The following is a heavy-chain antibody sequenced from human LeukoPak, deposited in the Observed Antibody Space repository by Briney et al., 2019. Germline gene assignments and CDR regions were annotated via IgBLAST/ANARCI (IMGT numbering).Heavy chain of an antibody. J-gene: IGHJ4*02. CDR3: ARSPVAGTFDY. CDR1: GYSFTDYY. CDR2: INPKSGGT. D-gene: IGHD6-19*01. Sequence: ASVKVSCKASGYSFTDYYMHWVRQAPGQGLEWMGWINPKSGGTKYAQKVQGRVTMTRDTSISTAYMELSRLRYDDTAVYYCARSPVAGTFDYWGQGTLVTVSS. V-gene: IGHV1-2*02.